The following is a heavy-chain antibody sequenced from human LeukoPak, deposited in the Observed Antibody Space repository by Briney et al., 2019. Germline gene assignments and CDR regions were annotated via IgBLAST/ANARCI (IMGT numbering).Heavy chain of an antibody. D-gene: IGHD1-26*01. J-gene: IGHJ4*02. V-gene: IGHV1-2*02. CDR2: INPNSGGT. CDR3: ARDLAVGATERFDY. Sequence: ASVKVSCKASGYTFTSYDINWVRQATGQGLEWMGWINPNSGGTNYAQKFQGRVTMTRDTSISTAYMELSRLRSDDTAVYYCARDLAVGATERFDYWGQGTLVTVSS. CDR1: GYTFTSYD.